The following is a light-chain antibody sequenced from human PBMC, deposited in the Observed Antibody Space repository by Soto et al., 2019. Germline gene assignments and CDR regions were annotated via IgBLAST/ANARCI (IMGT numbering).Light chain of an antibody. CDR3: QQYNNWALT. CDR2: GAS. CDR1: QSVSSN. Sequence: IVLKQSPRAVSLTTGERASRSCRASQSVSSNYLAWFQQKPGQAPRLLIYGASTRATGVPAKFSGSGSGTEFTLTISSLQSEDFAVYYCQQYNNWALTFGGGTKVDI. V-gene: IGKV3-15*01. J-gene: IGKJ4*01.